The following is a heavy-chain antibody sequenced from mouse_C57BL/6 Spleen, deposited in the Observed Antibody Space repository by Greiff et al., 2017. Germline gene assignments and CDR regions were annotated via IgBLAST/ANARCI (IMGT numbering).Heavy chain of an antibody. CDR1: GYTFTSYT. CDR3: AYDYESFAY. Sequence: VQLQQSGAELARPGASVKMSCKASGYTFTSYTMLWVKQRPGQGLEWIGYINPSSGYTKYNQKFKDKATLTADKSSSTAYMQLSSLTSEDSAVYYCAYDYESFAYWGQGTTLTVSS. D-gene: IGHD2-4*01. J-gene: IGHJ2*01. V-gene: IGHV1-4*01. CDR2: INPSSGYT.